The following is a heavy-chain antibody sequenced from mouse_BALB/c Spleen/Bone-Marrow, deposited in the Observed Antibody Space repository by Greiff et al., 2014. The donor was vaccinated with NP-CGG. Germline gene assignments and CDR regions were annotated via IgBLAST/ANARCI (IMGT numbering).Heavy chain of an antibody. V-gene: IGHV1S81*02. CDR2: INPSNGRT. CDR3: ARTYFDY. Sequence: VQLQQSGAELVKPGASVKLSCKASGYTFTSYWMHWVKQRPGQGLEWIGEINPSNGRTNYNEKFKSKATLTVDKSSSTAYMQLSSLTSEDSAAYYCARTYFDYWGQGTTLTVSS. CDR1: GYTFTSYW. J-gene: IGHJ2*01.